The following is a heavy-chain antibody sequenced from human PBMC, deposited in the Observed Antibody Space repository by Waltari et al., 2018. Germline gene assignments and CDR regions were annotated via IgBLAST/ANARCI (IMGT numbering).Heavy chain of an antibody. Sequence: EVKLEESGRGSAQPGGSLRLSCCGSGFNFNEHALHWVRQVPGKGLEWVSGITSNGRSVDYAASVKGRFTISRDNAKNSLFLQMNSLRVDDSALYYCAKDKRRFFDWLFDSWGQGTLVTVSS. CDR2: ITSNGRSV. D-gene: IGHD3-3*01. J-gene: IGHJ5*01. V-gene: IGHV3-9*01. CDR3: AKDKRRFFDWLFDS. CDR1: GFNFNEHA.